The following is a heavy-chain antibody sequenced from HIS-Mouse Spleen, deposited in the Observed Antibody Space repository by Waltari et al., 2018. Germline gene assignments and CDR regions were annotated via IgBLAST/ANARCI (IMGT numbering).Heavy chain of an antibody. Sequence: QLQLQESGPGLVKPSETLSLPCTVSGGSISSSSDYWGWIRQPPGKGLEWIGSIYYSGSTYYNPSLKSRVTISVDTSKNQFSLKLSSVTAADTAVYYCARECADWYFDLWGRGTLVTVSS. CDR3: ARECADWYFDL. CDR1: GGSISSSSDY. J-gene: IGHJ2*01. CDR2: IYYSGST. V-gene: IGHV4-39*07.